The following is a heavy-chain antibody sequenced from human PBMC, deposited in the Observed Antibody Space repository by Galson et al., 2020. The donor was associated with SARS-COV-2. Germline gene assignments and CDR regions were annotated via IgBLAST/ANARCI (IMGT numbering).Heavy chain of an antibody. CDR2: IYKSGNT. Sequence: SETLSLTCTVSGASISSGSYYWSWIRQPAGKGLEWIGRIYKSGNTNYNPSPWSQVTISVDTSKNQFSLKLTSVTAADTAVYYCARGNSPWGTIVGVRTGTGGMDVWGQGTTVTVSS. CDR1: GASISSGSYY. CDR3: ARGNSPWGTIVGVRTGTGGMDV. V-gene: IGHV4-61*02. D-gene: IGHD2-8*02. J-gene: IGHJ6*02.